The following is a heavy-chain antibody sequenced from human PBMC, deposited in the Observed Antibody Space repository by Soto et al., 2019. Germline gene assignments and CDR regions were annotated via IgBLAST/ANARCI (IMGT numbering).Heavy chain of an antibody. CDR1: GFTFSSQW. Sequence: EVQLVESGGGLVQPGVSLRLSCTASGFTFSSQWLHWVRQAPGKGLMWISRILNDGTTTNYADSVKGRFTVSRDNAKKTMSLQMNNLRAEDTAVYYCATWRGGYTYGLDHWGQGTPVTVSS. CDR2: ILNDGTTT. J-gene: IGHJ4*02. CDR3: ATWRGGYTYGLDH. D-gene: IGHD5-18*01. V-gene: IGHV3-74*01.